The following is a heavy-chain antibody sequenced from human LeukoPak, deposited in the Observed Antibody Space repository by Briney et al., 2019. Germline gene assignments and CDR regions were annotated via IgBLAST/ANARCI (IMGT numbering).Heavy chain of an antibody. D-gene: IGHD3-3*01. CDR1: GGSISSYY. J-gene: IGHJ3*02. V-gene: IGHV4-4*07. CDR2: IYTSGST. Sequence: PSETLSLTCTVSGGSISSYYWSWIRQPAGKGLEWIGRIYTSGSTNYNPSLKSRVTMSVDTSKNQFSLKLSSVTAADTAVYYCARILKDDFWSGYFAFDIWGQGTMVTVSS. CDR3: ARILKDDFWSGYFAFDI.